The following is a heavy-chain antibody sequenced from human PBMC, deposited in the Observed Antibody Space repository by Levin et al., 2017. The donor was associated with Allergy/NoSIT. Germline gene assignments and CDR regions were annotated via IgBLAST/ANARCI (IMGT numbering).Heavy chain of an antibody. J-gene: IGHJ3*02. D-gene: IGHD6-19*01. V-gene: IGHV3-23*01. CDR1: GFTFSSYA. Sequence: GESLKISCAASGFTFSSYAMSWVRQAPGKGLEWVSAISGSGGSTYYADSVKGRFTISRDNSKNTLYLQMNSLRAEDTAVYYCAKDLQQWLDDAFDIWGQGTMVTVSS. CDR3: AKDLQQWLDDAFDI. CDR2: ISGSGGST.